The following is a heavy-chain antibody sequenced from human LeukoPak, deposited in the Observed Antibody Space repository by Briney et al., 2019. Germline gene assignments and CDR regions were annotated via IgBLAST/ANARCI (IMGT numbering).Heavy chain of an antibody. CDR3: ARVALKYCSSTSCYAGDY. CDR2: ISSSSSYI. V-gene: IGHV3-21*01. D-gene: IGHD2-2*01. CDR1: GFTFSSYS. J-gene: IGHJ4*02. Sequence: GGSLRLSCAASGFTFSSYSMNWVRQAPGKGLEWVSSISSSSSYIYYAGSVKGRFTISRDNAKNSLYLQMNSLRAEDTAVYYCARVALKYCSSTSCYAGDYWGQGTLVTVSS.